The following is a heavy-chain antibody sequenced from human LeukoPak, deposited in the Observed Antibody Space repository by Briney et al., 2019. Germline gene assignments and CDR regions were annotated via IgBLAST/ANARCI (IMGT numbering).Heavy chain of an antibody. Sequence: GGSLRLSCAASRFTFSSYWMSWVRQAPGKGLEWVANIKQDGSEKYYVDSVKGRFTISRDNAKNSLYLQMNSLRAEDTAVYYCASVLQSSGSFDYWGQGTLVTVSS. D-gene: IGHD3-10*01. CDR1: RFTFSSYW. CDR2: IKQDGSEK. V-gene: IGHV3-7*01. J-gene: IGHJ4*02. CDR3: ASVLQSSGSFDY.